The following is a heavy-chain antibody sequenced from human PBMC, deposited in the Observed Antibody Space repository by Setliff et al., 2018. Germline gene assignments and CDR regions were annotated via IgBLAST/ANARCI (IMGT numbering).Heavy chain of an antibody. Sequence: PSETLPLTCNVYGESFDTYYWSWIRQPPGKGLEWFGEVDQSGSGDYNPSFKSRVTMSVDTSKKRFSLMLRSVTAADTAIYYCARYNSSAACFDLWGPGTLVTVSS. CDR1: GESFDTYY. CDR2: VDQSGSG. D-gene: IGHD2-21*01. CDR3: ARYNSSAACFDL. V-gene: IGHV4-34*10. J-gene: IGHJ5*02.